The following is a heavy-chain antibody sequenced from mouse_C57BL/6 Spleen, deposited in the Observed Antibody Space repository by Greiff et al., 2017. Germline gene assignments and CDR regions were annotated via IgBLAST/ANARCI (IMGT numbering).Heavy chain of an antibody. CDR1: GYAFSSSW. Sequence: VQLQQSGPELVKPGASVKISCKASGYAFSSSWMNWVKQRPGKGLEWIGRIYPGDGDTNYNGKFKGKAILTADKSSSTAYLQLSSLTSEDSAVYCCARSGGGSMDYWGQGTSVTVSA. CDR3: ARSGGGSMDY. V-gene: IGHV1-82*01. CDR2: IYPGDGDT. J-gene: IGHJ4*01. D-gene: IGHD3-2*02.